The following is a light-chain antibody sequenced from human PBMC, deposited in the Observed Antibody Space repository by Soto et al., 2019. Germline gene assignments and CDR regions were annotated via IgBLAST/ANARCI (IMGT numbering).Light chain of an antibody. Sequence: DIVMTQSPDSLAVSLGERATINCKSSQSVLYSSNNKNYLAWYQQKPGQPPKLLIYWASTRESGVPDRFSGSGSGTDFTLTISRLQAEDVAVYYCQQYYSTPNTFGQGTKVEIK. CDR3: QQYYSTPNT. CDR1: QSVLYSSNNKNY. CDR2: WAS. V-gene: IGKV4-1*01. J-gene: IGKJ1*01.